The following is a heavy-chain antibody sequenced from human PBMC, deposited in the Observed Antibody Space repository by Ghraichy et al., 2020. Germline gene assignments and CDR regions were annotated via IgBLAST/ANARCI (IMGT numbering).Heavy chain of an antibody. Sequence: LSLTCAASGFTFSSYGMHWVRQAPGKGLEWVAFIRYDGSNKYYADSVKGRFTISRDSSKNTLYLQMNSLRAEDTAVYYCAKDRDYGDYLVYFDYWGQGTLVTVSS. D-gene: IGHD4-17*01. J-gene: IGHJ4*02. V-gene: IGHV3-30*02. CDR1: GFTFSSYG. CDR2: IRYDGSNK. CDR3: AKDRDYGDYLVYFDY.